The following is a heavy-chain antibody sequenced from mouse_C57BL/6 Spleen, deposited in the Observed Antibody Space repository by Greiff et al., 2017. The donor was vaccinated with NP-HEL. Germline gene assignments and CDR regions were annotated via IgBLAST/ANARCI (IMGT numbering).Heavy chain of an antibody. V-gene: IGHV1-76*01. CDR2: IYPNSGTT. Sequence: QVQLQQSGAELVRPGASVKLSCKASCYTFTGYYMNWVKPRPGQGLEWIAQIYPNSGTTYYNEKFKGKATLTAEKSSSTAYMQLSSLTSEDSAVYVCAREGGDYYAMDYWGQGTSVTVSS. CDR1: CYTFTGYY. D-gene: IGHD3-3*01. J-gene: IGHJ4*01. CDR3: AREGGDYYAMDY.